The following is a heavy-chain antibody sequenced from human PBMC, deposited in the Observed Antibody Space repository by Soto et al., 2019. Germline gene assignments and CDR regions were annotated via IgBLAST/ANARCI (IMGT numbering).Heavy chain of an antibody. CDR3: ARVGAGYSSSWYVGGYYYYYYGMDV. CDR2: IIPIFGTA. J-gene: IGHJ6*02. V-gene: IGHV1-69*01. D-gene: IGHD6-13*01. CDR1: GGTFSSYA. Sequence: QVQLVQSGAEVKKPGSSVKVSCKASGGTFSSYAISWVRQAPGQGLEWMGGIIPIFGTANYAQKFQGRVTITADESTSTAYMEVSSLRSEDTAVYYCARVGAGYSSSWYVGGYYYYYYGMDVWGQGTTVTVSS.